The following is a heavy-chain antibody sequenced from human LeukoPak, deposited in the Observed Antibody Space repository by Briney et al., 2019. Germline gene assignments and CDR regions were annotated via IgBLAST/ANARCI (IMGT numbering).Heavy chain of an antibody. CDR2: ISSSGSTI. V-gene: IGHV3-11*04. CDR3: ADYWGASDY. Sequence: TTGGSLRLSCAASGFTFSDYYMSWIRQALGKGLEWVSYISSSGSTIYYADSVKGRFTISRDNDKNSLYLQMNSLRAEDTAVYHCADYWGASDYWGQGTLVTVSS. D-gene: IGHD7-27*01. CDR1: GFTFSDYY. J-gene: IGHJ4*02.